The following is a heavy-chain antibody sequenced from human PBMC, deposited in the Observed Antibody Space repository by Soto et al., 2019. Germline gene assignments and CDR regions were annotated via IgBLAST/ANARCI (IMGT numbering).Heavy chain of an antibody. V-gene: IGHV1-46*01. J-gene: IGHJ4*02. D-gene: IGHD1-26*01. CDR1: GYTFTSYY. Sequence: ASVKVSCKASGYTFTSYYMHWVRQAPGQGLEWMGIINPSGGSTSYAQKFQGRVTMTRDTSTSTVYMELSSLRAEDAATYCCAKTSGESYPRSRVFEYWGQGTRVTVSS. CDR3: AKTSGESYPRSRVFEY. CDR2: INPSGGST.